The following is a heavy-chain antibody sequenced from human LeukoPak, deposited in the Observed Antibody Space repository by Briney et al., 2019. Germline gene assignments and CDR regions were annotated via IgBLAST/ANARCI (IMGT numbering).Heavy chain of an antibody. Sequence: ASVKVSCTASGYTFTSYGISWVRQAPGQGLEWMGWISAYNGNTNYAQKLQGRVTMTTDTSTSTAYMELRSLRSDDTAVYYCARELRDGYNYYFDYWGQGTLVTVSS. CDR2: ISAYNGNT. CDR1: GYTFTSYG. V-gene: IGHV1-18*01. CDR3: ARELRDGYNYYFDY. J-gene: IGHJ4*02. D-gene: IGHD5-24*01.